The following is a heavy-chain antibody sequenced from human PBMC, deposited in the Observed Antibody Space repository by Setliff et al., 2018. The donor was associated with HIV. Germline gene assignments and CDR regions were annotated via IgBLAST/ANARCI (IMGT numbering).Heavy chain of an antibody. V-gene: IGHV1-18*01. CDR1: GYTFINYH. J-gene: IGHJ6*03. CDR3: ARVPVSNYYYYMDV. Sequence: GASVKVSCKASGYTFINYHITWVRQAPGQGLEWVGSISASSVNTNYTQGRVTMTTDISTSTAYMELRSLRSADAAVYYCARVPVSNYYYYMDVWGKGTTVNGSS. CDR2: ISASSVNT.